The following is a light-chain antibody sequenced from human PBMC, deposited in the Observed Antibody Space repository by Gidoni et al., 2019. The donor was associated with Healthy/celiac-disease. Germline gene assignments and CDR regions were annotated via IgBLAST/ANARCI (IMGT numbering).Light chain of an antibody. J-gene: IGKJ3*01. Sequence: EFVLTPSPGPLSLSPGERAPLSCRASQSLTSSYLAWYQQKLGQTPRLLIYDASSMAMCSPDRCSGSGSGTDFTLTISRREPEDYAVYYCQKYGRSPPLTFGPGTKVDIK. V-gene: IGKV3-20*01. CDR1: QSLTSSY. CDR3: QKYGRSPPLT. CDR2: DAS.